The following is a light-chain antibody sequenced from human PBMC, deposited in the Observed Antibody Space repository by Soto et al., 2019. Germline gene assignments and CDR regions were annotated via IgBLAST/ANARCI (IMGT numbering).Light chain of an antibody. J-gene: IGKJ1*01. CDR3: QQFGSAPEGT. V-gene: IGKV3-15*01. CDR2: GAS. Sequence: EILMTQSPPTLSVSPGERANLSCRASQSVSRNLAWYQQKPGQAPRLLIYGASTRATGIPASFSGSGSGTEFTLTISRLERDDFAVYYCQQFGSAPEGTFGQGTKVDIK. CDR1: QSVSRN.